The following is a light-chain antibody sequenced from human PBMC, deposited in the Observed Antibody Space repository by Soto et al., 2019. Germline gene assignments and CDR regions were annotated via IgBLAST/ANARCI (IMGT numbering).Light chain of an antibody. V-gene: IGKV3-15*01. CDR3: QQYNNWPRAT. CDR2: RTS. Sequence: EIVMTQSPATLSVSPGERATLSCRASQSISSNLAWYQQKPGQAPRLLMFRTSSRATGFPARFSGSGSGTEFNLTISSLQSTDFGVSYCQQYNNWPRATFGGGTKVEIK. CDR1: QSISSN. J-gene: IGKJ4*01.